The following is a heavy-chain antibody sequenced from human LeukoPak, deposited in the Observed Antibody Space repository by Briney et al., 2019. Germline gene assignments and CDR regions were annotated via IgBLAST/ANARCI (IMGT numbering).Heavy chain of an antibody. D-gene: IGHD6-13*01. Sequence: GGSLRLSCAASGFTFSRCWMHWVRQAPGKGLLWVSRINSDGSSTTYADSVKGRFTISRDNAKNTLYLQMNSLRAEDTAVYYCARGSSSSWYAFDYWGQGTLVTVSS. V-gene: IGHV3-74*01. CDR3: ARGSSSSWYAFDY. J-gene: IGHJ4*02. CDR2: INSDGSST. CDR1: GFTFSRCW.